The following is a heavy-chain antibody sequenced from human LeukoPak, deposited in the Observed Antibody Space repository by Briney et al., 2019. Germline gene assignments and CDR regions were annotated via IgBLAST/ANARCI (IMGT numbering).Heavy chain of an antibody. CDR1: GGSVSSSSYY. CDR3: ARHPAIAAPGAWFDP. J-gene: IGHJ5*02. D-gene: IGHD6-13*01. CDR2: IYYSGST. Sequence: SETLSLTCSVSGGSVSSSSYYWGWIRQPPGKGLEWIGSIYYSGSTYYNTSLKSRVTISVDTSKKYFSLNLSPVSAADTAVYYCARHPAIAAPGAWFDPWGQGILVTVSS. V-gene: IGHV4-39*01.